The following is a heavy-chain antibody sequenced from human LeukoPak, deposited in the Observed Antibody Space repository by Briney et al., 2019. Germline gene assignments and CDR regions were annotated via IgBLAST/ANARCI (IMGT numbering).Heavy chain of an antibody. CDR3: AKDDAWLQYND. CDR1: GFTFSRHG. V-gene: IGHV3-23*01. D-gene: IGHD5-24*01. J-gene: IGHJ4*02. Sequence: PGGTLRLSCVASGFTFSRHGMNWVRQAPGKGLKWVSGISPSGDIKYYVDSVKGRFTVSRDNSKNTLYLQINSLRDEDTAVYYCAKDDAWLQYNDWGQGTLVTVSS. CDR2: ISPSGDIK.